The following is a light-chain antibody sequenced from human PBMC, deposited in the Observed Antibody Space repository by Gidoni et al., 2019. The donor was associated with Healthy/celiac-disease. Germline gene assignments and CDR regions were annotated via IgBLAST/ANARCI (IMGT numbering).Light chain of an antibody. CDR2: AAS. CDR3: QQSYSTPVT. V-gene: IGKV1-39*01. CDR1: QSISSY. Sequence: DIQMTQSPSSLSASVGDRVTITCRASQSISSYLNWYQQKPGKAPKLLSYAASSLQSGVPSRFSGSGSGTDFTLTISSLQPEDFATYYCQQSYSTPVTFXPXTKVDIK. J-gene: IGKJ3*01.